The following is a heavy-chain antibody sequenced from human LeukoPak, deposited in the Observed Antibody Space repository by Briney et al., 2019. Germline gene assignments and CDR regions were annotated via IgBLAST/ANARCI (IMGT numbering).Heavy chain of an antibody. D-gene: IGHD3-3*01. CDR1: GFTFSSYW. CDR2: IRQDGSEI. J-gene: IGHJ6*03. CDR3: VPRKEWSCYMDV. Sequence: GGSLRLSCAASGFTFSSYWMSWVRQAPGKGPEWVANIRQDGSEIYNVDSVKGRFTISRDNAKNSLYLQMNSLRGEDTAVYYCVPRKEWSCYMDVWGKGTTVTVSS. V-gene: IGHV3-7*03.